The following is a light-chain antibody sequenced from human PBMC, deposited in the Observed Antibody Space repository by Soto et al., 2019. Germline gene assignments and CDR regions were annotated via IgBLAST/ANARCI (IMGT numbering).Light chain of an antibody. CDR1: QSFSNW. J-gene: IGKJ1*01. Sequence: DIQMTQSPSTLSASVGDTVTITCRASQSFSNWLAWYQQKPGKAPKFLTYKASTLESGVPSRLSGSGSETEFTLTIGSLQPDDFATYYCQQYNSYAWRCGQGTKVEIK. CDR2: KAS. V-gene: IGKV1-5*03. CDR3: QQYNSYAWR.